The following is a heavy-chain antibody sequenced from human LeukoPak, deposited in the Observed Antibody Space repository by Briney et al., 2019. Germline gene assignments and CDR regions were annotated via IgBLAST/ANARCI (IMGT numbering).Heavy chain of an antibody. Sequence: PGGSLRLSCAASGFTFSDYYMTWIRQAPGKGLEWVSHISSSDNSDSTIHYADSVQGRFTISRDNSKNTLYLEMNSLSPDDTAVYYCARGVEPLAANTLAYWGQGTLVTVSS. D-gene: IGHD1-14*01. V-gene: IGHV3-11*01. CDR2: ISSSDNSDSTI. CDR3: ARGVEPLAANTLAY. CDR1: GFTFSDYY. J-gene: IGHJ4*02.